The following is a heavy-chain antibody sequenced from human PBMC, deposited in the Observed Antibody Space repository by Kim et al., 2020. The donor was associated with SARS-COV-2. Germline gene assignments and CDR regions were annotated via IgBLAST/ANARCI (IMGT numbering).Heavy chain of an antibody. V-gene: IGHV3-30*07. D-gene: IGHD2-8*02. Sequence: GRFTISRDISKNTLYLQMNSLRAEDTAVYYCARGKCDLSDTGRVRNWFDPWGQGTLVTVSS. J-gene: IGHJ5*02. CDR3: ARGKCDLSDTGRVRNWFDP.